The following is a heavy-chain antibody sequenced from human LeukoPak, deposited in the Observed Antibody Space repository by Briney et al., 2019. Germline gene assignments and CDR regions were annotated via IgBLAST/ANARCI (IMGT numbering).Heavy chain of an antibody. V-gene: IGHV4-59*01. CDR2: IYYSGST. Sequence: SETLSRTCTVSGGSISSYYWSWIRQPPGKGLEWIGYIYYSGSTNYNPSLKSRVTVSVDTSKNQFSLKLSSVTAADTAVYYCARGGYREFDPWGQGTLVTVSS. D-gene: IGHD5-18*01. J-gene: IGHJ5*02. CDR1: GGSISSYY. CDR3: ARGGYREFDP.